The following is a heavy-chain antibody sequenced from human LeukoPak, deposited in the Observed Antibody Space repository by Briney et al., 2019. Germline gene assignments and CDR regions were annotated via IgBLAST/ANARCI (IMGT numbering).Heavy chain of an antibody. J-gene: IGHJ4*02. CDR2: IYSGGST. V-gene: IGHV3-53*01. Sequence: GGSLRLSCAASGFTVSSNYMSWVRQAPGKGLEWVSVIYSGGSTYYADSVKGRFTISRDNSKNTLYLQMNSLRAEDTAVYYCARVDILTGYSFDYWGQETLVTVSS. D-gene: IGHD3-9*01. CDR3: ARVDILTGYSFDY. CDR1: GFTVSSNY.